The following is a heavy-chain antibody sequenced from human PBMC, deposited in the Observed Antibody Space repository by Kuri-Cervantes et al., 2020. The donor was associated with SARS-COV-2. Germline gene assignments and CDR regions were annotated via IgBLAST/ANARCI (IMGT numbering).Heavy chain of an antibody. Sequence: SVKVSCKVSGYTLTELSMHWVRQAPGKGLEWMGGIIPIFGTANYAQKFQGRVTITADKSTSTAYMELSSLRSEDTAVYYCARGTLYCSSTSCSPAVWYFDLWGRGTLVTVSS. V-gene: IGHV1-69*06. D-gene: IGHD2-2*01. J-gene: IGHJ2*01. CDR2: IIPIFGTA. CDR1: GYTLTELS. CDR3: ARGTLYCSSTSCSPAVWYFDL.